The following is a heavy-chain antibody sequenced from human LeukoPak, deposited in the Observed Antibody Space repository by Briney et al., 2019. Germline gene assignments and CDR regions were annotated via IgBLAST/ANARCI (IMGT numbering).Heavy chain of an antibody. CDR1: GFTFSSYS. V-gene: IGHV3-48*04. D-gene: IGHD1-1*01. Sequence: GGSLRLSCAVSGFTFSSYSMNWVRQAPGKGLEWVSYISSSSSSIYYPDSVKGRFTVSRDNAKNSLYLQMNSLRAEDTAVYYCARGWTKFDYWGQGTLVTVSS. CDR3: ARGWTKFDY. J-gene: IGHJ4*02. CDR2: ISSSSSSI.